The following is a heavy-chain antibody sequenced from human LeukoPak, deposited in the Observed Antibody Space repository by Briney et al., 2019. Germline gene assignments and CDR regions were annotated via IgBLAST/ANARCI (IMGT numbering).Heavy chain of an antibody. CDR2: IYYSGST. J-gene: IGHJ4*02. D-gene: IGHD4-23*01. Sequence: SETLSPTCTVSGGSISSSSYYWGWIRQPPGKGLEWIGSIYYSGSTYYNPSLKSRVTISVDTSKNQFSLKLSSVTAADTAVYYCAGHPDFTLTTVVTPAYFDYWGQGTLVTVSS. CDR3: AGHPDFTLTTVVTPAYFDY. CDR1: GGSISSSSYY. V-gene: IGHV4-39*01.